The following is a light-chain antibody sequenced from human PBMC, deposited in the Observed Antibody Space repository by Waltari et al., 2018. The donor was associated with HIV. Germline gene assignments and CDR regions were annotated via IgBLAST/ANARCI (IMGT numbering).Light chain of an antibody. CDR3: QQYDDGPRGIT. J-gene: IGKJ2*01. CDR1: QSISAK. V-gene: IGKV3-15*01. CDR2: EAA. Sequence: RVTLSCRASQSISAKVAWYQQRPGQAPRLLIYEAALRPTGIPARFSGSGSGTEFTLTISSLQSEDFATYFCQQYDDGPRGITFGQGTTLEIK.